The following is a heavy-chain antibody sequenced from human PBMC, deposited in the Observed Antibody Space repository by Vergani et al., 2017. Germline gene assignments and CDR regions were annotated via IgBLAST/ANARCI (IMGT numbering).Heavy chain of an antibody. CDR3: ASAYSSSWYPY. D-gene: IGHD6-13*01. Sequence: QVQLQESGPGLVKPSETLSLTCTVPGGSISSYYWSWSRRPPGRGLEWFGYIYYSGSTNYNPSLKSRVTISVDTSKNQFSLKLSSVTAADTAVYYCASAYSSSWYPYWGQGTLVTVSS. J-gene: IGHJ4*02. V-gene: IGHV4-59*01. CDR2: IYYSGST. CDR1: GGSISSYY.